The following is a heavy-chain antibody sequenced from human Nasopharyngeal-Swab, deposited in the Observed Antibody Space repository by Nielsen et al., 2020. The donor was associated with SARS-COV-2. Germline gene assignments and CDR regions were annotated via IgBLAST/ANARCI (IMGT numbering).Heavy chain of an antibody. Sequence: SETLSLTCTVSGASIAYSTFYWGWIRQHPGKGLEWIGNIYYNGNTYQNPSLKSRLTISVDKSQNQFSLQLSSVTAADTAVYYCVSSSSWYYFDYWAQGTQVIVSS. V-gene: IGHV4-39*01. J-gene: IGHJ4*02. D-gene: IGHD6-13*01. CDR1: GASIAYSTFY. CDR2: IYYNGNT. CDR3: VSSSSWYYFDY.